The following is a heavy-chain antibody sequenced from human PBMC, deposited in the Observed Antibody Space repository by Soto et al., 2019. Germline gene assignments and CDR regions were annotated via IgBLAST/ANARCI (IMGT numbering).Heavy chain of an antibody. CDR3: AKNWNWGSLVH. CDR2: IYYSGST. CDR1: GGSISSYY. J-gene: IGHJ4*02. D-gene: IGHD7-27*01. Sequence: SETLSLTCTVSGGSISSYYWSWIRQPPGKGLEWIGFIYYSGSTNYNPSLKSRVTISVDTSKNQFSLKLSSVTAADTAVYYCAKNWNWGSLVHWGQGTLVTVSS. V-gene: IGHV4-59*08.